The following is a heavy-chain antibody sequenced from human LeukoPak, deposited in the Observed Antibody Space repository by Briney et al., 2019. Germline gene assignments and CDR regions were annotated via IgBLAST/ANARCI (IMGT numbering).Heavy chain of an antibody. CDR3: TRAFEGYCSSGRCPDFDY. J-gene: IGHJ4*02. CDR2: ISSSSTYK. Sequence: GGSLRLSCAASGFMLNSYVMNWVRQAPGKGLEWVSSISSSSTYKNYADSVRGRFTISRDNAKDLLYLQMNSLRAEDTAVYYCTRAFEGYCSSGRCPDFDYWGQGALVTVSS. V-gene: IGHV3-21*01. CDR1: GFMLNSYV. D-gene: IGHD2-15*01.